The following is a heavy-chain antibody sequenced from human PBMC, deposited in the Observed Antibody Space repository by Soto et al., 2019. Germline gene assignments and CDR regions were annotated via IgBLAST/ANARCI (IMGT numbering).Heavy chain of an antibody. J-gene: IGHJ5*02. CDR3: AHRPVYAQDWFDP. CDR1: GLSLSTGGVA. CDR2: INFKDEK. Sequence: QITLKESGPPLVKPTQTLTLTCTFSGLSLSTGGVAVGWIRQPPGKALEWLAVINFKDEKRYSPSPKSRLTITKDTSKNQVVLIMTNMDPVDTATYYCAHRPVYAQDWFDPWGQGILVTVSS. D-gene: IGHD2-8*01. V-gene: IGHV2-5*01.